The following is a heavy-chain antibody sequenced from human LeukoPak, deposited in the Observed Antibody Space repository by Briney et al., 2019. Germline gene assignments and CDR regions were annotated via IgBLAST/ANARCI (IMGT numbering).Heavy chain of an antibody. V-gene: IGHV4-59*12. CDR2: IYHSGST. D-gene: IGHD6-13*01. CDR3: ARGFYSSSWYFSPKFDY. Sequence: PSETLSLTCTLSGGSISTYYWSWIRQPPGKGLEWIGYIYHSGSTNYNPSLKSRVTISVDTSKNQFPLKLSSVTAADTAVYYCARGFYSSSWYFSPKFDYWGQGTLVTVSS. CDR1: GGSISTYY. J-gene: IGHJ4*02.